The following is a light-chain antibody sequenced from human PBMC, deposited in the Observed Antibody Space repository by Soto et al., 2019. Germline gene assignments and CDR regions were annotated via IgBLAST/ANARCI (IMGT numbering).Light chain of an antibody. CDR3: SSYTSSNTHV. CDR2: EVS. V-gene: IGLV2-14*01. CDR1: SSDVGGYNS. Sequence: SVLTQPASVSGSPGQSITISCTGTSSDVGGYNSVSWYQQHPGQAPKLMIYEVSNRPSGVSDRFTGSKSGDTASLTISGLQAGDQADYYCSSYTSSNTHVFGTGTKVTVL. J-gene: IGLJ1*01.